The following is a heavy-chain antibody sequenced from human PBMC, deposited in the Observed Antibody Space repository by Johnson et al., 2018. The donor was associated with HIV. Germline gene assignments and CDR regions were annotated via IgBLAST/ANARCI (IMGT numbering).Heavy chain of an antibody. CDR2: IYSGGST. CDR1: GFTVSNNY. D-gene: IGHD2-2*03. CDR3: AREPLDGVYAFDI. V-gene: IGHV3-66*01. Sequence: VQLVESGGGLVQPGGSLRLSCATSGFTVSNNYMSWVRQAPGKGLEWVSLIYSGGSTYYADSVKGRFTISRDNSKNTLYLQMNSLRAEDTAVYYCAREPLDGVYAFDIWGQGTMVTVSS. J-gene: IGHJ3*02.